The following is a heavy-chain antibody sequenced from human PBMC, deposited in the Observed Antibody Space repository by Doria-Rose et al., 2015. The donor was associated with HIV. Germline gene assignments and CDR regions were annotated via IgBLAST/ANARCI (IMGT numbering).Heavy chain of an antibody. J-gene: IGHJ4*02. CDR2: IFYTGST. V-gene: IGHV4-59*01. CDR3: ARVLSGTYDY. CDR1: GGSISHYY. D-gene: IGHD1-26*01. Sequence: EMGPGLVKPSETLSLTCSVSGGSISHYYWSWIRQPPGKGLEYIGDIFYTGSTNYSPSLKSRVSISIDTSKNKFSLRLSSVTAADTAVHYCARVLSGTYDYWGQGTLVTVSS.